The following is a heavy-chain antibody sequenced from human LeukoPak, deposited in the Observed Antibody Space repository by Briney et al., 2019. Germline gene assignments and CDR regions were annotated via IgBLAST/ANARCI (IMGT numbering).Heavy chain of an antibody. D-gene: IGHD3-10*01. V-gene: IGHV3-23*01. CDR1: GFTFTSYA. CDR2: ISGSGGST. CDR3: ARDRSGSYYEPFDC. J-gene: IGHJ4*02. Sequence: GGSLRLSCAASGFTFTSYAMTWVRQAPGKGLEWVSSISGSGGSTYYADSVKGRSTISRDNSKNTLYLQMNSLRAEDTAVYYCARDRSGSYYEPFDCWGQGTLVTVSS.